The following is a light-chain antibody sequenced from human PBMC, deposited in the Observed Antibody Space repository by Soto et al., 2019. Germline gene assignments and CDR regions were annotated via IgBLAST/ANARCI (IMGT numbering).Light chain of an antibody. J-gene: IGLJ2*01. V-gene: IGLV2-8*01. CDR2: EVS. CDR1: SSDVGGYNY. Sequence: QSALTKTPSASGSPGQSVTISSTGTSSDVGGYNYVSWYQQHPGKAPKLMIYEVSKRPSGVPDRFSGSKSVNTASLTGSGLRAEDEADYYCSSYAGSNNVVFGGGTQLSVL. CDR3: SSYAGSNNVV.